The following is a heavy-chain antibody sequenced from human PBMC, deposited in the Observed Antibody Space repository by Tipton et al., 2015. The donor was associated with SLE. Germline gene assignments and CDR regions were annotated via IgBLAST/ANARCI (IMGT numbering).Heavy chain of an antibody. CDR2: INSDGSSA. V-gene: IGHV3-74*03. D-gene: IGHD5-24*01. CDR3: VRDNYGVDY. CDR1: GFTFNIYW. J-gene: IGHJ4*02. Sequence: SLRLSCAASGFTFNIYWMQWVRQAPGKGLVWVSHINSDGSSATYADSVRGRFTISRDNAKNTLYLQMNSLSAEDTAVYYCVRDNYGVDYWGQGTLVTVSS.